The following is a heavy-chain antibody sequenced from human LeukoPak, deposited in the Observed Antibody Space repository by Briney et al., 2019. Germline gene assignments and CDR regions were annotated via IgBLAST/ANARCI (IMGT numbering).Heavy chain of an antibody. D-gene: IGHD3-16*01. V-gene: IGHV3-21*01. CDR2: ISSSGSYI. Sequence: GSLRLSCAASGFTFSSYSMNWVRQAPGKGLEWVSSISSSGSYIYYADSVKGRFTISRDNAKNSLYLQMNSLRAEDTAVYYCARVGILRNYYYYMDVWGKGTTVTISS. J-gene: IGHJ6*03. CDR1: GFTFSSYS. CDR3: ARVGILRNYYYYMDV.